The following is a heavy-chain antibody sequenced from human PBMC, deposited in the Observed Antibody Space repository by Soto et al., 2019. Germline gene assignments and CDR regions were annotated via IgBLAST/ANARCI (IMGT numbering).Heavy chain of an antibody. CDR1: GGSLTGYY. D-gene: IGHD5-12*01. V-gene: IGHV4-34*01. CDR3: ARGQEGIVATH. Sequence: QVQLQQWGAGLLKPSETLSLTCAVNGGSLTGYYWSWIRQPPGKGLEWIGEIKDGGSTNYSPSLRGRATISSDTSNNQFPLKLNSVTAADTAVYYCARGQEGIVATHWDQGALVTVSS. J-gene: IGHJ4*02. CDR2: IKDGGST.